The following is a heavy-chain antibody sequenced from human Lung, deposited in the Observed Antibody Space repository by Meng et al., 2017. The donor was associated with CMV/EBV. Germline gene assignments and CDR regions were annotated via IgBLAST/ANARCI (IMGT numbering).Heavy chain of an antibody. CDR1: GFTFDDFA. Sequence: SLRLXXAASGFTFDDFAMHWVRQSPGEGLEWVSGISGNSGCIGYADSVKGRFTISRDNARKSLSLEINTLRVEDTALYYCVKGGGEKVTFDAMDVWGQGTXVTVSS. CDR3: VKGGGEKVTFDAMDV. V-gene: IGHV3-9*01. D-gene: IGHD2-21*02. CDR2: ISGNSGCI. J-gene: IGHJ6*02.